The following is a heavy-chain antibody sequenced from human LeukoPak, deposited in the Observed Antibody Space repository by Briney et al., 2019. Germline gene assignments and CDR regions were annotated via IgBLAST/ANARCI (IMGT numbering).Heavy chain of an antibody. CDR3: ARDYYYDSSGALPDAFDI. V-gene: IGHV4-59*01. J-gene: IGHJ3*02. Sequence: SETLSLTCTVSGGSISSYYWSWIRQPPGKGLEWIGYIYYSGSTNYNPSLKSRVTISVDTSKNQLSLKLSSVTAADTAVYYCARDYYYDSSGALPDAFDIWGQGTMVTVSS. D-gene: IGHD3-22*01. CDR2: IYYSGST. CDR1: GGSISSYY.